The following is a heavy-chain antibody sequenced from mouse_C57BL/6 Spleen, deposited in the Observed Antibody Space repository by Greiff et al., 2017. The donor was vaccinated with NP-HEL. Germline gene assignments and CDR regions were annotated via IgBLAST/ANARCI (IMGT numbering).Heavy chain of an antibody. V-gene: IGHV5-9*01. CDR3: ARQNYGSNFDY. CDR2: ISGGGGNT. CDR1: GFTFSSYT. J-gene: IGHJ2*01. D-gene: IGHD1-1*01. Sequence: EVQGVESGGGLVKPGGSLKLSCAASGFTFSSYTMSWVRQTPEKRLEWVATISGGGGNTYYPDSVKGRFTISRDNAKNTLYLQMSSLRSEDTALYYCARQNYGSNFDYWGQGTTLTVSS.